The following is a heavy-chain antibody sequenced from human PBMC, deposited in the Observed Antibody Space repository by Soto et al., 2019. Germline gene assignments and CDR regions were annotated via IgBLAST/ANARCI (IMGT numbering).Heavy chain of an antibody. J-gene: IGHJ3*02. CDR1: GGTFSSYA. D-gene: IGHD6-6*01. Sequence: ASVKVSCKASGGTFSSYAISWVRQAPGQGLEWMGGIIPMFGTTHYAQRFQGRVTISADESTGTAYMELSSLRSEDTALYYCARERGAAPLAGHDVFDMSGQGTMGTVSS. CDR3: ARERGAAPLAGHDVFDM. CDR2: IIPMFGTT. V-gene: IGHV1-69*13.